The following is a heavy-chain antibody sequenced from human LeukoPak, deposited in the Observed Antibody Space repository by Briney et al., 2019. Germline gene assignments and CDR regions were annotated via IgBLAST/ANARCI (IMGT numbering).Heavy chain of an antibody. CDR2: INPNSGDT. Sequence: SVTVSCKASGYTFTGYYMHWVRQAPGQGLEWMGWINPNSGDTNYAQKFQGRVTMTRDTSISTAYMELSRLRSDDTAVYYCACSGSSWYYFDYWGQGTLVTVSS. J-gene: IGHJ4*02. CDR1: GYTFTGYY. D-gene: IGHD6-13*01. CDR3: ACSGSSWYYFDY. V-gene: IGHV1-2*02.